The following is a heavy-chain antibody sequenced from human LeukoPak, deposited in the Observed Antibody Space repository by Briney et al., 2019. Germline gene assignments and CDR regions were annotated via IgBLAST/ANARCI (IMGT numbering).Heavy chain of an antibody. Sequence: ASVKVSCKASGYTFTGYYLHWVRQAPGQGLEWMGWINPSSGATNYAQKFQGRVTMTRDTSITTSYMELSRLRSDDTAVYYCARGRGSGWYPSGYWGQGTLVTVSS. CDR1: GYTFTGYY. CDR2: INPSSGAT. V-gene: IGHV1-2*02. CDR3: ARGRGSGWYPSGY. D-gene: IGHD6-19*01. J-gene: IGHJ4*02.